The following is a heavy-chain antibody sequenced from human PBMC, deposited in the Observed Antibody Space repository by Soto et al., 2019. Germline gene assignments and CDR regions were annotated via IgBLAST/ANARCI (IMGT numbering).Heavy chain of an antibody. CDR3: AKFQYSSSSGSDY. Sequence: PGGSLRLSCAASGFTFSSYAMSWVRQAPGKGLEWVSGISGSGGSTYYADSVKGRFTISRDNSKNTLYLQMNSLRAEDTAVYYCAKFQYSSSSGSDYWGQGTLVTVSS. CDR2: ISGSGGST. V-gene: IGHV3-23*01. J-gene: IGHJ4*02. D-gene: IGHD6-6*01. CDR1: GFTFSSYA.